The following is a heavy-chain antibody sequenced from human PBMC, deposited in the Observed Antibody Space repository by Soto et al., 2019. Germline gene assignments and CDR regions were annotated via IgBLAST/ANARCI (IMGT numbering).Heavy chain of an antibody. CDR1: GFTFDDYA. CDR3: AKDLQRYCSGGSCGPPDY. J-gene: IGHJ4*02. D-gene: IGHD2-15*01. CDR2: ISWNSGSI. Sequence: SLRLSCAASGFTFDDYAMHWVRQAPGKGLEWVSGISWNSGSIGYADSVKGRFTISRDNAKNSLYLQMNSLRAEDTALYYCAKDLQRYCSGGSCGPPDYWGQGTLVTVSS. V-gene: IGHV3-9*01.